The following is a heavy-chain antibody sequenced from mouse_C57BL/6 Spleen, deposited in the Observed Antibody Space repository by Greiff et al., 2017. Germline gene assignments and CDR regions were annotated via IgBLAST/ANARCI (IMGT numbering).Heavy chain of an antibody. D-gene: IGHD6-1*01. Sequence: EVMLVESGGGLVKPGGSLKLSCAASGFTFSSYAMSWVRQTPEKRLEWVATISDGGSYTYYPDNVKGRFTISRDNAKNNLYLQMSHLNSEDTAMYYCARLGLFYYFDYWGQGTTLTVSS. V-gene: IGHV5-4*03. CDR2: ISDGGSYT. J-gene: IGHJ2*01. CDR3: ARLGLFYYFDY. CDR1: GFTFSSYA.